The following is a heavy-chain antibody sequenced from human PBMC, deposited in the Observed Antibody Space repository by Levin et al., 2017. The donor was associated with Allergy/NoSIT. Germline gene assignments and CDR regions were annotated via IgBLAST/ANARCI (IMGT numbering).Heavy chain of an antibody. CDR1: GFTFSSYE. D-gene: IGHD3-10*01. V-gene: IGHV3-48*03. CDR3: ARDWLYYHDY. J-gene: IGHJ4*02. CDR2: ISSSGSTI. Sequence: PGGSLRLSCAASGFTFSSYEMNWVRQAPGKGMEWVSYISSSGSTIYYADSVKGRFTISRDNAKNSLYLQMNSLRAEDTAVYYCARDWLYYHDYWGQGTLVTVSS.